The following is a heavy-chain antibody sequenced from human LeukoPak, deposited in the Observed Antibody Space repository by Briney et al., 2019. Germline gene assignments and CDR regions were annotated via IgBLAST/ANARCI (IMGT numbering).Heavy chain of an antibody. D-gene: IGHD6-6*01. V-gene: IGHV4-59*01. CDR2: IYYSGST. J-gene: IGHJ4*02. CDR1: GGSISSYY. CDR3: ARMRKQLVRFDY. Sequence: SETLSLTCTVSGGSISSYYWSWIRQPPGKGLEWIGYIYYSGSTNYNPSLKSRVTISVDTSKNQFSLKLSSVTAADTAVYYRARMRKQLVRFDYWGQGTLVTVSS.